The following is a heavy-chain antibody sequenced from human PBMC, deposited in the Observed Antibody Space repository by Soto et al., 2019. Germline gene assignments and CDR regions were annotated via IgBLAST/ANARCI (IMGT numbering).Heavy chain of an antibody. Sequence: GGSLRLSCAASGFTLSSYWMSWVRQGPRKGPEWVANIKQDGSEKYYVDSVKGRFTISRDNAKNSLYLQMTSLRAEDTAVYHCSKPLSAIPGDSWGQGTLVTVSS. D-gene: IGHD2-2*01. CDR3: SKPLSAIPGDS. CDR2: IKQDGSEK. V-gene: IGHV3-7*05. CDR1: GFTLSSYW. J-gene: IGHJ4*02.